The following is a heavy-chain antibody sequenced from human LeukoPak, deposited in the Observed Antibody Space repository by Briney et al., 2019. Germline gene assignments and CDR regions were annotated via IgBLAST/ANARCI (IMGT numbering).Heavy chain of an antibody. CDR3: AKDCVEMATIFDY. J-gene: IGHJ4*02. CDR1: GFTFSSYA. Sequence: TGGSLRLSCAASGFTFSSYAMSWVRQAPGKGLEWVSAISGSGGSTYYANSVKGRFTISRDNSKNTLYLQMNSLRAEDTTVYYCAKDCVEMATIFDYWGQGTLVTVSS. V-gene: IGHV3-23*01. CDR2: ISGSGGST. D-gene: IGHD5-24*01.